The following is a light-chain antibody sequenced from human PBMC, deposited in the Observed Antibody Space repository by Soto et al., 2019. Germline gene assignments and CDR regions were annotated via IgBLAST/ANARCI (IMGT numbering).Light chain of an antibody. V-gene: IGKV3-20*01. CDR1: QSVSSNF. CDR3: QRYGG. Sequence: EIVLTQSPGTLSLSPGERSTLSCRASQSVSSNFLAWYQQKPGQAPRLLIYGASNRDTGIPDRFSGSGSGTDFTLTISSLEPEDFAVYYCQRYGGFGQGTKVDIK. J-gene: IGKJ1*01. CDR2: GAS.